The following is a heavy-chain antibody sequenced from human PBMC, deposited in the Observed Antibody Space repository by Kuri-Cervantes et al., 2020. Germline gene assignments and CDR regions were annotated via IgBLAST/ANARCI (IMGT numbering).Heavy chain of an antibody. J-gene: IGHJ6*02. CDR2: IYYSGST. CDR1: GGSISSSSYY. CDR3: ARDRWGAVAGTPGFDYGMDV. V-gene: IGHV4-39*07. D-gene: IGHD6-19*01. Sequence: SETLSLTCTVSGGSISSSSYYWGWIRQPPGKGLEWIGSIYYSGSTYYNPSLKSRVTIAGDASKNQFSLRLSSVTAADTAVYYCARDRWGAVAGTPGFDYGMDVWGQGTTVTVSS.